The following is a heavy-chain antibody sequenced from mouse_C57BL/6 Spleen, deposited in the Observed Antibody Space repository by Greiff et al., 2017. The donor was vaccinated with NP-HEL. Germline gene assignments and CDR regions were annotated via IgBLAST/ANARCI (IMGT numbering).Heavy chain of an antibody. J-gene: IGHJ3*01. V-gene: IGHV5-4*01. Sequence: EVKLVESGGGLVKPGGSLKLSCAASGFTFSSYAMSWVRQTPEKRLEWVATISDGGSYTYYPDYVKGRFTISRDNAKNNLYLQMSHLKSEDTAMYYCAREGEALGPAYWGQGTLVTVSA. CDR2: ISDGGSYT. CDR3: AREGEALGPAY. CDR1: GFTFSSYA. D-gene: IGHD4-1*01.